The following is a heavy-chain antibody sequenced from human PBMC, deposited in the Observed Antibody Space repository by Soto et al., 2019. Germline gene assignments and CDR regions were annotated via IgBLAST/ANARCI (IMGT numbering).Heavy chain of an antibody. CDR1: GGTFSSYS. V-gene: IGHV1-69*02. CDR2: VVPILGMA. D-gene: IGHD2-2*01. Sequence: QVQLGQSGAEVKKPGSSVKVSCEASGGTFSSYSFSWVRQAPGQGLEWMGRVVPILGMANYAQKFQGRVTITAYKSTITVYMELRSLRSDDTAVYYYTRGGAVVLPGSVDRHNWFDPWGQVTLVTVSS. J-gene: IGHJ5*02. CDR3: TRGGAVVLPGSVDRHNWFDP.